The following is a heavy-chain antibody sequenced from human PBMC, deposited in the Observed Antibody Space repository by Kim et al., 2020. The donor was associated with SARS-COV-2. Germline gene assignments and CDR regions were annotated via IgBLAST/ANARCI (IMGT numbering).Heavy chain of an antibody. V-gene: IGHV3-33*01. D-gene: IGHD2-15*01. J-gene: IGHJ3*02. CDR3: ARDVVVVAAESSDASVI. Sequence: GGSLRLSCAASGFTFSNYGMHWVRQAPGKGLEWVAVIWYDGSNKYYADSVKGRFTISRDNSKNTLYLQMNSLRAEDTAVYYCARDVVVVAAESSDASVIWGQGTMVRVSS. CDR1: GFTFSNYG. CDR2: IWYDGSNK.